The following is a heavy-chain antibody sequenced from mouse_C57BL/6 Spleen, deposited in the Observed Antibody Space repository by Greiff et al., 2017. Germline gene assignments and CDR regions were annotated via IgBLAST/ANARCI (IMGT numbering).Heavy chain of an antibody. CDR1: GFTFTDYY. CDR2: IRNKANGYTT. Sequence: DVKLVESGGGLVQPGGSLSLSCAASGFTFTDYYMSWVRQPPGKALEWLGFIRNKANGYTTEYSASVKGRFTISRDNSQSILYLQMNALRAEDSATYYCARWDSSGSCAYWGQGTLVTVSA. V-gene: IGHV7-3*01. J-gene: IGHJ3*01. CDR3: ARWDSSGSCAY. D-gene: IGHD3-2*02.